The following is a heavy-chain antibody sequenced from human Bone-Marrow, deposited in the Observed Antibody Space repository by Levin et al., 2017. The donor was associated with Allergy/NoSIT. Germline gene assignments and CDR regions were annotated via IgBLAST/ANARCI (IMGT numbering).Heavy chain of an antibody. V-gene: IGHV6-1*01. J-gene: IGHJ4*02. CDR2: TYFRSKWYS. D-gene: IGHD6-19*01. CDR1: GDSVSSNSVA. CDR3: VREGEDDSGWYYFDK. Sequence: LRLSCAISGDSVSSNSVAWNWIRRSPSRGLEWLGRTYFRSKWYSDYAVSMEGRISIDSDTSKNQFSLHLNSVTPEDTAVYYCVREGEDDSGWYYFDKWGQGTLVTVSS.